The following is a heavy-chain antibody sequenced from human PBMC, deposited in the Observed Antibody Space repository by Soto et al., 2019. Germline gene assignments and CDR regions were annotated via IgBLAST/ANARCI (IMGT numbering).Heavy chain of an antibody. CDR2: IYWDDDK. Sequence: QITLKESGPTLVKPTQTLTLTCTFSGFSLSTSGVGVGWFRQPPGKALEWLALIYWDDDKRYSPSLKRRLTIAKDTSKNQVVLTMTNMDPVDTATYYCVHSLIGYYYDSSGSNWCDPWGLGTLGTVSS. D-gene: IGHD3-22*01. J-gene: IGHJ5*02. CDR3: VHSLIGYYYDSSGSNWCDP. V-gene: IGHV2-5*02. CDR1: GFSLSTSGVG.